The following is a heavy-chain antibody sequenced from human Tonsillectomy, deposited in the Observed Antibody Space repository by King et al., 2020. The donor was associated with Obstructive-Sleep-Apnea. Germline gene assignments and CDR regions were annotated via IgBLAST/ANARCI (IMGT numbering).Heavy chain of an antibody. Sequence: VQLVEAGGGVVQPGGSLRLSCAASGFIFSTYGMHWVRQAPGKGLEWVALISYDGGKKFYADSVKGRFTISRDNSKNTLELQMHSLRTEDTAVYFCVGDHGYRVRDSGIDYYHFCGMDVWGQGTTVAVS. J-gene: IGHJ6*02. CDR3: VGDHGYRVRDSGIDYYHFCGMDV. D-gene: IGHD3-10*01. CDR2: ISYDGGKK. CDR1: GFIFSTYG. V-gene: IGHV3-30*03.